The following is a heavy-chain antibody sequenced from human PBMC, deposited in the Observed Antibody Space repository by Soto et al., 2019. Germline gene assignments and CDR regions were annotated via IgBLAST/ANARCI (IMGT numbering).Heavy chain of an antibody. CDR1: GPTSSSPA. CDR2: IIPIFGTA. D-gene: IGHD3-16*02. J-gene: IGHJ4*02. Sequence: SVKTFCKASGPTSSSPAISWVRQPHGQRLECMGGIIPIFGTANYAQKFQGRVTITADESTSTAYMELSSLRSENTAVYYCASKYYDYVWGSYRRGYFDYWGQGTLVTVSS. CDR3: ASKYYDYVWGSYRRGYFDY. V-gene: IGHV1-69*13.